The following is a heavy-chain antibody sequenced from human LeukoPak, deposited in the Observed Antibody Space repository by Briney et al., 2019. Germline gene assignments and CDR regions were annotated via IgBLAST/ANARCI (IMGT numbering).Heavy chain of an antibody. V-gene: IGHV5-51*01. Sequence: GESLKISCTGSGYSFTNYWIGWVRQMPGKGLEWMGNIYPGESDTRYSPSFQGQDTISADKSISTAYLQWSSLKASDTAMYYCARRKGDGYNSPFDYWGQGTLVTVSS. D-gene: IGHD5-24*01. CDR3: ARRKGDGYNSPFDY. CDR1: GYSFTNYW. J-gene: IGHJ4*02. CDR2: IYPGESDT.